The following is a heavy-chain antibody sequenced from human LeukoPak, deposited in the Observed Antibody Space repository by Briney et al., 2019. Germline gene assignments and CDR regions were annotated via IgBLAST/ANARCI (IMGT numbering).Heavy chain of an antibody. CDR2: ISWNSGSI. V-gene: IGHV3-9*01. Sequence: GGSLRLSCAASGFTFDDYAMHWVRQAPGKGLEWVSGISWNSGSIGYADSVKGRFTISRDNAKNSLYLQMNSLRAEDTALYYCAKDISILDISGMDVWGQGTTVTVSS. D-gene: IGHD1-26*01. CDR1: GFTFDDYA. J-gene: IGHJ6*02. CDR3: AKDISILDISGMDV.